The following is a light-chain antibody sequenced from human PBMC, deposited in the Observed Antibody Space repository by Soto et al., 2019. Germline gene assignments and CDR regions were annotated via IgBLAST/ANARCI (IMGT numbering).Light chain of an antibody. V-gene: IGKV3-20*01. Sequence: EIVLTQSPGTLSLSPGERATLSCRASQSVSTYLAWYQHKAGQAPRLLIYDASNRASGVPARFSGSGSGTDFTLTISRLEPEDFAVYYCQQYASSPGTFGQGTKVDIK. CDR2: DAS. CDR1: QSVSTY. CDR3: QQYASSPGT. J-gene: IGKJ1*01.